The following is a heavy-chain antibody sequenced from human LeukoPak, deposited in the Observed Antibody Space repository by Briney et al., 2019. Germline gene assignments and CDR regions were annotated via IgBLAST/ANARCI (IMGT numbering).Heavy chain of an antibody. CDR2: INPNSGGT. CDR1: GYTFTGYY. D-gene: IGHD2-2*01. J-gene: IGHJ4*02. CDR3: ARGAKVVPAFFDY. V-gene: IGHV1-2*02. Sequence: ASVKVSCKASGYTFTGYYMHWVRQAPGQGLEWMGWINPNSGGTNYAQKFQGRVTMTRDTSISTAYMELSRLRSDDTAVYYCARGAKVVPAFFDYWGQGTLVTVSS.